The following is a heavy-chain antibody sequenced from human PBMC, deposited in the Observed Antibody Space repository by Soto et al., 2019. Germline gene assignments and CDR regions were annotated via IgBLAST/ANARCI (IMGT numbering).Heavy chain of an antibody. Sequence: SVKVSCKASRVAFSKFIVTWVRQAPGLGLEWVGGIIPIFGTANYAQKFQGRVTITADESTSTSYVEVNNLRSEDTAVYYCAKVRYSSPMGYYYGMDVWGQGTTVTVSS. V-gene: IGHV1-69*13. D-gene: IGHD6-19*01. CDR3: AKVRYSSPMGYYYGMDV. CDR2: IIPIFGTA. CDR1: RVAFSKFI. J-gene: IGHJ6*02.